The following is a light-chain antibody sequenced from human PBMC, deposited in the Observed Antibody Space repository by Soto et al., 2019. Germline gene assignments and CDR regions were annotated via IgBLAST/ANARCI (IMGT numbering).Light chain of an antibody. CDR1: QSVWTY. J-gene: IGKJ1*01. CDR2: DAS. CDR3: QQRSNWPRT. Sequence: EIVLTQSPATLSLYPGERATLSCRASQSVWTYLAWYQQKRGQAPRLLMYDASNRASGVPARFSGSGSGTDFTLTISSLEPEDFAVYYCQQRSNWPRTFGQGTKVDIK. V-gene: IGKV3-11*01.